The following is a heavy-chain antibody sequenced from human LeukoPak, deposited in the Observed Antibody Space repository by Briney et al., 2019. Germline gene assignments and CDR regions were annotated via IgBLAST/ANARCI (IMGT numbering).Heavy chain of an antibody. CDR2: ISGSGGST. J-gene: IGHJ5*02. CDR1: GFTFSSYA. Sequence: GGSLRLSCAASGFTFSSYAMSWVRQAPGKGLEWVSAISGSGGSTYYADSVKGRFTISRDNSKNTLYLQMNSLRAEGTAVYYCAKDFYSNYVVGNWFDPWGQGTLVTVSS. D-gene: IGHD4-11*01. V-gene: IGHV3-23*01. CDR3: AKDFYSNYVVGNWFDP.